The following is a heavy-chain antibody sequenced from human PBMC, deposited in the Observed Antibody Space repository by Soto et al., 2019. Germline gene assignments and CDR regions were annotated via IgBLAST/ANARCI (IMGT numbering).Heavy chain of an antibody. D-gene: IGHD1-7*01. CDR2: ISAYSGNT. J-gene: IGHJ1*01. CDR1: GFTFTDYG. Sequence: QVQLVQSGAEVKKPGASVKVSCKASGFTFTDYGFNWVRQAPGQGLEWMGWISAYSGNTNYAQKLQGRVTLTTDTPTSTAHMELRSLRSDDTAVYFCARAPNWNYGDNWGQGTLVTVSS. CDR3: ARAPNWNYGDN. V-gene: IGHV1-18*04.